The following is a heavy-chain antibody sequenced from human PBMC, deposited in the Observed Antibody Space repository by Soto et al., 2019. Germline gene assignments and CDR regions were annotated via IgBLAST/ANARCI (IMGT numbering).Heavy chain of an antibody. CDR2: ISAYNGNT. CDR3: ARVVGALGHWFDP. D-gene: IGHD1-26*01. CDR1: GYTFTSYG. V-gene: IGHV1-18*01. J-gene: IGHJ5*02. Sequence: QVQLVQSGGEVKKPGASVKVSCKASGYTFTSYGISWVRQAPGQGLEWMGRISAYNGNTNYAQKLQGRVTTTTDTSTSTAYMELRSLSSDVTAVYYCARVVGALGHWFDPWGQGTLVTVSS.